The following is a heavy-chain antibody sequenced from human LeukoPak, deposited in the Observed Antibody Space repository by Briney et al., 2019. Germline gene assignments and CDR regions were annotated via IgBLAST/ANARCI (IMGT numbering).Heavy chain of an antibody. V-gene: IGHV4-34*01. CDR1: GGSFSGYY. CDR2: INHSGST. CDR3: ASGGGGPMLDI. Sequence: PSETLSLTCAVYGGSFSGYYWSWIRQPPGKGLEWIGEINHSGSTNYNPSLKSRVTISVDTSKNQFSLKLSSVTAADTAVYYCASGGGGPMLDIWGQGTMVTVSS. D-gene: IGHD3-16*01. J-gene: IGHJ3*02.